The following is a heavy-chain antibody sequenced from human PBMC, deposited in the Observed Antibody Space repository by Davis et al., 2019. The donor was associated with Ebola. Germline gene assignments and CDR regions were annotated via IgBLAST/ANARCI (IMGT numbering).Heavy chain of an antibody. D-gene: IGHD5-24*01. CDR2: VYYSGST. Sequence: PSETLSLTCTVSGASFSNHYWTWIRQPPGKGLEWIGYVYYSGSTEYSPSLKSRVSISVDTSKNQFSLKLRSVTAADTAIYYCVRDHVEVATVEDISWHFDVWGRGSLVTVSS. CDR1: GASFSNHY. J-gene: IGHJ2*01. V-gene: IGHV4-59*11. CDR3: VRDHVEVATVEDISWHFDV.